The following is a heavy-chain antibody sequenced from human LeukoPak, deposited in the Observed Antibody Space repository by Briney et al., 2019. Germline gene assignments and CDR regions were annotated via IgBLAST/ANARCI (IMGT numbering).Heavy chain of an antibody. Sequence: PSETLSLTCAVYGGSFSGYYWSWIRQPPGKGLEWIGEINHSGSTNYNPSLKNRVAISVDTSKNQFSLKLSSVTAADTAVYYCARDSREASFDIWGQGTMVTVSS. V-gene: IGHV4-34*01. J-gene: IGHJ3*02. CDR3: ARDSREASFDI. CDR1: GGSFSGYY. D-gene: IGHD2-15*01. CDR2: INHSGST.